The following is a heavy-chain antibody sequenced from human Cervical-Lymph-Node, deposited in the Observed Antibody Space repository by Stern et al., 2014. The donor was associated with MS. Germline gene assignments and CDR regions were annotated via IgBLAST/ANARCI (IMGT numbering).Heavy chain of an antibody. CDR2: ISSSGSYI. Sequence: EVQLVESGGGLVQPGGSLRLSCAASGFTFSSYSMNWVRQAPGKGLEWVAFISSSGSYIYYADSLKGRFTSSRDNAKNSLYLQMNSLRAEDTAVYYCARGRGGNYRYYFDYWGQGTLVTVSS. CDR3: ARGRGGNYRYYFDY. CDR1: GFTFSSYS. V-gene: IGHV3-21*01. D-gene: IGHD4-23*01. J-gene: IGHJ4*02.